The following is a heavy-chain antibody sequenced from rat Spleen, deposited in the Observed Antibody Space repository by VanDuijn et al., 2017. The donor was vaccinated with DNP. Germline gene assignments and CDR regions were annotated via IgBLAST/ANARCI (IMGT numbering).Heavy chain of an antibody. CDR1: GFIFSNYW. CDR3: AGRPPPTRGPFDY. V-gene: IGHV5-29*01. CDR2: ISYDGRET. D-gene: IGHD1-4*01. J-gene: IGHJ2*01. Sequence: EVQLVESGGGPVQPGRSLKLSRVASGFIFSNYWMTWIRQGPKKGLDWVATISYDGRETYYRDSVKGRFSLSRDNAKSTLYLQLNSLRSEDTATYYCAGRPPPTRGPFDYWGQGVMVTVSS.